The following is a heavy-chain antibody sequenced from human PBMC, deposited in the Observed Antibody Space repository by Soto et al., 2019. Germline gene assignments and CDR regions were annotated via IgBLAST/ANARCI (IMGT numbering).Heavy chain of an antibody. J-gene: IGHJ6*02. Sequence: SETLSLTCAVSGGSISSSNWWRWVRQPPGKGLEWIGEIYHSGSTNYNPSLKSRVTISVDKSKNQFSLKLSSVTAADTAVYYCARVNGYSSSWYQDGMDVWGQGTTVTVSS. V-gene: IGHV4-4*02. CDR3: ARVNGYSSSWYQDGMDV. CDR2: IYHSGST. CDR1: GGSISSSNW. D-gene: IGHD6-13*01.